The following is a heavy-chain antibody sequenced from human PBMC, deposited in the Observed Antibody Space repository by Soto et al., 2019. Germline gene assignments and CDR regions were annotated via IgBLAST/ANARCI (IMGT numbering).Heavy chain of an antibody. D-gene: IGHD6-19*01. J-gene: IGHJ4*02. Sequence: QVQLVESGGGVVQPGRSLRLSCAASGFTFSSYGMHWVRQAPGKGLEWVAVISYDGSNKYYADSVKGRFTISRDNSKNTLYLQRNSLRAEDTAVYYCAKDLVFGISGWYTPTDYFDYWGQGTLVTVSS. V-gene: IGHV3-30*18. CDR1: GFTFSSYG. CDR3: AKDLVFGISGWYTPTDYFDY. CDR2: ISYDGSNK.